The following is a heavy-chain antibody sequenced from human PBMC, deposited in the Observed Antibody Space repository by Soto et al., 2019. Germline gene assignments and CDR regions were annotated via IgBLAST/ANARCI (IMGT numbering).Heavy chain of an antibody. CDR1: GFTFSDYY. CDR3: ARDKFLRRVYYYYYMDV. J-gene: IGHJ6*03. V-gene: IGHV3-11*01. CDR2: ISSSGSTI. Sequence: GGSLRLSFAASGFTFSDYYMSWIRQAPGKGLEWVSYISSSGSTIYYADSVKGRFTISRDNAKNSLYLQMNSLRAEDTAVYYCARDKFLRRVYYYYYMDVWGKGTTVTVSS.